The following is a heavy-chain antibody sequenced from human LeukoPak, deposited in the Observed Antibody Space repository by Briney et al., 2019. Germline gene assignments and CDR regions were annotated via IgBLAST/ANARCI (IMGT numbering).Heavy chain of an antibody. Sequence: ASVNVSCKASGYTFTSYVISWVRQAPGQGLEWMGWISAYNGNTNYAQTLQGRVTMTTDTSTSTAYMELRSLRSDDTAVYYCARNQLDTSYYYYGMDVWGQGTTVTVSS. CDR1: GYTFTSYV. J-gene: IGHJ6*02. CDR3: ARNQLDTSYYYYGMDV. CDR2: ISAYNGNT. D-gene: IGHD1-1*01. V-gene: IGHV1-18*01.